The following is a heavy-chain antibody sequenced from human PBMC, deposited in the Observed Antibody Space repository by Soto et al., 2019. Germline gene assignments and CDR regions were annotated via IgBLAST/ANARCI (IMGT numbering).Heavy chain of an antibody. Sequence: GGSLRLSCAASGFTFSDYYIHWIRRAPGKGLEWISYISGNGEVIQYAASARGRFTISRDNAENSVYLEMERLRDEDTALYYCARDVDADFRTDFDYWGRGTLVTVSS. CDR1: GFTFSDYY. J-gene: IGHJ4*02. D-gene: IGHD4-17*01. V-gene: IGHV3-11*01. CDR2: ISGNGEVI. CDR3: ARDVDADFRTDFDY.